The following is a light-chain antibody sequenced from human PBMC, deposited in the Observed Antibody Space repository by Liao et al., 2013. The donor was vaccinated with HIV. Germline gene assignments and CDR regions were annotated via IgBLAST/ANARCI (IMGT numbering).Light chain of an antibody. CDR3: QVWDSSSDPVV. CDR2: YNS. CDR1: NIGSKS. Sequence: SYELTQPPSVSVAPGKTARLTCGGNNIGSKSVHWYQQKPGQAPVLVIYYNSDRSSGIPERFSGSNSGNTATLIISRVEAGDEADYYCQVWDSSSDPVVFGGGTKLTVL. V-gene: IGLV3-21*04. J-gene: IGLJ2*01.